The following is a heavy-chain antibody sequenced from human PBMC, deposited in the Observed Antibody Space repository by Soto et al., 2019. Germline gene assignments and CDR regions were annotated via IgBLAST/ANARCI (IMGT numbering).Heavy chain of an antibody. CDR3: ARQERSYFGPGWFDT. D-gene: IGHD3-10*01. CDR2: IYDSGST. V-gene: IGHV4-59*08. CDR1: GGSIRNFC. Sequence: SQTLSLTCTVSGGSIRNFCCSWVRQPQGKGLEWIGYIYDSGSTNYNPSLKSRVTISVDTSKNKLSLRLRSVAAADTAVYYCARQERSYFGPGWFDTWGQGALVTVSS. J-gene: IGHJ5*02.